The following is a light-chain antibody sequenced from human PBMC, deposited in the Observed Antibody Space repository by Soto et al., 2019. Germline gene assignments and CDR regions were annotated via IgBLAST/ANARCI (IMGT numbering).Light chain of an antibody. CDR3: QQYGKSPGLFT. Sequence: EIVLTQSPATLSLSPGERATLSCRASQGIGDTLAWYQHKPGQTPRLLIYGASSRATGIPDKFIGSGSGSDFSLTISRLEPEDSAVYYCQQYGKSPGLFTFGPGTKVDI. J-gene: IGKJ3*01. V-gene: IGKV3-20*01. CDR2: GAS. CDR1: QGIGDT.